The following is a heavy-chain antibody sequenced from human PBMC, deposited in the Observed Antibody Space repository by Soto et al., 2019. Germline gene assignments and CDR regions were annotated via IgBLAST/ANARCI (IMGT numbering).Heavy chain of an antibody. CDR3: VGVASVVVPTEGAYYFDF. CDR1: GYTFTGYY. V-gene: IGHV1-2*02. CDR2: INTNSVGT. D-gene: IGHD2-2*01. J-gene: IGHJ4*02. Sequence: QVQLVQSGPDVKKPGASVSVSCKASGYTFTGYYVHWVRQAPGQGLEWLGWINTNSVGTHYAPKFQGRVTMTRETSINTAYLGLSSLRSDDTAVYYCVGVASVVVPTEGAYYFDFWGQGTLVTVSS.